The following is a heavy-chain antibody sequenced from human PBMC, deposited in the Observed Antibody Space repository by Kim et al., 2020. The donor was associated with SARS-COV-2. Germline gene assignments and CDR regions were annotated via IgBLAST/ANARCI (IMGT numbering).Heavy chain of an antibody. Sequence: YADSVKGRFTISRDNAKNTLYLQMNSLRAEDTAVYYCARRQFTSGWYYFDYWGQVTLVTVSS. V-gene: IGHV3-74*01. D-gene: IGHD6-19*01. J-gene: IGHJ4*02. CDR3: ARRQFTSGWYYFDY.